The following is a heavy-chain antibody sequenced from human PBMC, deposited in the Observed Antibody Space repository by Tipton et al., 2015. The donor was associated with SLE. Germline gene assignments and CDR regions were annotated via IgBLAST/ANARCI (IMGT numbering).Heavy chain of an antibody. V-gene: IGHV3-53*01. D-gene: IGHD3-10*01. CDR2: IYSGGTT. J-gene: IGHJ4*02. CDR1: GFTVSSNY. CDR3: AKQGGTNPDGVFDS. Sequence: QLVQSGGGLVQPGGSLRLSCAASGFTVSSNYMTWVRQAPGKGLEWVSVIYSGGTTYYADSVKGRFTISRDNSKNTLYLQMNSLRAEDTAVYYCAKQGGTNPDGVFDSWGQGTLVIVSS.